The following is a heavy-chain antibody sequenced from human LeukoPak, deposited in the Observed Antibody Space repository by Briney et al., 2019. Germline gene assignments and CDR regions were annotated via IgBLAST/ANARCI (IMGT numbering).Heavy chain of an antibody. J-gene: IGHJ6*02. CDR1: GGSISGYY. CDR2: IYYSGST. V-gene: IGHV4-59*01. Sequence: PSETLSLTCSVSGGSISGYYWNWIRRPPGKGLEWIGYIYYSGSTSYNPSLKSRVTISVDTSKNQFSLKLSSVTAADTAVYYCATMGYYYDSSGMDVWGQGTTVTVPS. CDR3: ATMGYYYDSSGMDV. D-gene: IGHD3-22*01.